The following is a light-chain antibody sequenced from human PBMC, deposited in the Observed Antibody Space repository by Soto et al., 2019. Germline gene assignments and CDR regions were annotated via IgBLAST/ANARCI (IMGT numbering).Light chain of an antibody. CDR2: EVS. CDR3: SVYTSSSVL. V-gene: IGLV2-14*01. Sequence: QSALTQPRSVSGSPGQSVTISCTGTSSDVGGYDYVSWYRQHPGKAPKLMIYEVSNRPSGVSNRFSGSKSGNTASLTISGLQAEDEADYYCSVYTSSSVLFGTGTKVTVL. J-gene: IGLJ1*01. CDR1: SSDVGGYDY.